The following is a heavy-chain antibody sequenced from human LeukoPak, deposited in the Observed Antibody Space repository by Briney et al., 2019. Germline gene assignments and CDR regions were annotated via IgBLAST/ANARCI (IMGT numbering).Heavy chain of an antibody. J-gene: IGHJ4*02. CDR3: ARLNLSTVTTEGYFDY. CDR1: GGTFSSYA. Sequence: SVKVSCKASGGTFSSYAISWVRQAPGQGLGWMGGIIPIFGTANYAQKFQGRVTITTDESTSTAYMELSSLRSEDTAVYYCARLNLSTVTTEGYFDYWGQGTLVTVSS. D-gene: IGHD4-11*01. V-gene: IGHV1-69*05. CDR2: IIPIFGTA.